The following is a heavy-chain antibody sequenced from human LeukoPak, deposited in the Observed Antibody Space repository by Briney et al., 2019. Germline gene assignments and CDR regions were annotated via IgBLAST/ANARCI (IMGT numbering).Heavy chain of an antibody. CDR1: GYPISSGHY. CDR2: IYHSGSS. D-gene: IGHD5-18*01. Sequence: PSETLSLTCAVSGYPISSGHYWVWIRQPPGKGLEYIGNIYHSGSSHYNPSLKSRVTISVDTSNNQFSLKLSSVTAADTAVYYCARAKNTYYYYYYMDFWGRGTTVTVSS. CDR3: ARAKNTYYYYYYMDF. J-gene: IGHJ6*03. V-gene: IGHV4-38-2*01.